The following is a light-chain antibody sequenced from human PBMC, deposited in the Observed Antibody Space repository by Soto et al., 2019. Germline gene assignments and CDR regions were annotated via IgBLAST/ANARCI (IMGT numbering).Light chain of an antibody. V-gene: IGKV3-15*01. CDR2: GAS. CDR1: QSVSSN. Sequence: EIVMTQSPATLSVSPGERATLSCRASQSVSSNLAWYQQKPGQSPRLLISGASTRATAFPARFSGSGSGTEFTLTISSLQSADFAVYYCQQSNNWPPTFGQGTKVEIK. J-gene: IGKJ1*01. CDR3: QQSNNWPPT.